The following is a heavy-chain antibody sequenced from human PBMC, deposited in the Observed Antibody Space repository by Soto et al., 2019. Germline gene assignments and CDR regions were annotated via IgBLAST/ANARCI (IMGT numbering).Heavy chain of an antibody. CDR3: AKDRGITMVRGSEFDY. CDR2: ISGSGGST. CDR1: GFTFSSYA. V-gene: IGHV3-23*01. D-gene: IGHD3-10*01. Sequence: GGSLRLSCAASGFTFSSYAMSWVRQAPGKGLEWVSAISGSGGSTYYADSVKGRFTISRDNSKNTLYLQMNSLRAEDTAVYYCAKDRGITMVRGSEFDYWGQGTLVTVSS. J-gene: IGHJ4*02.